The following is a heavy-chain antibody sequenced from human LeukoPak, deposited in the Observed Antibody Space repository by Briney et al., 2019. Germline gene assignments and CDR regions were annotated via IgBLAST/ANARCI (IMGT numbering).Heavy chain of an antibody. CDR2: IYYSGST. CDR1: GGSISSGGYC. Sequence: SETLSLTCTVSGGSISSGGYCWGWLREQAGKGLEWIVYIYYSGSTYYNPSLKRRVTISVDPSKNQFSLKLSSVTAADTAVYYCARGPYYDFWSGYYTQAGPDAFDIWGQGTMVTVSS. J-gene: IGHJ3*02. V-gene: IGHV4-31*03. CDR3: ARGPYYDFWSGYYTQAGPDAFDI. D-gene: IGHD3-3*01.